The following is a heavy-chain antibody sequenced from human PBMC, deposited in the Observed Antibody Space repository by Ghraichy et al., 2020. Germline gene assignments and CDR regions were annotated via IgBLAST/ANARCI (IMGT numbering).Heavy chain of an antibody. CDR3: ARDRWSYDYGDSVDY. D-gene: IGHD4-17*01. CDR2: ISVYDDST. J-gene: IGHJ4*02. V-gene: IGHV1-18*01. Sequence: ASVKVSCKASGYTFSSYGISWVRQAPGQGLEWMGWISVYDDSTYYTQKFQGRVTMTKDTSTTTVYMELRSLRSDDTAVYYCARDRWSYDYGDSVDYWGQGTLVTVSS. CDR1: GYTFSSYG.